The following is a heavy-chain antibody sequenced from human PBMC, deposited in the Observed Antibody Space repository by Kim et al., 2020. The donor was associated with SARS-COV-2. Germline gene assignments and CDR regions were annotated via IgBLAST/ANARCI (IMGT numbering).Heavy chain of an antibody. D-gene: IGHD3-10*01. CDR3: AKAVFRGVTNFDY. Sequence: GGSLRLSCAASGFTFSSYGMHWVRQAPGKGLEWVAVITYDGSSTYYADSVKGRFTISRDNSKNTLYLQMNSLRAEDTALYYCAKAVFRGVTNFDYWGQGTLVTVSS. CDR1: GFTFSSYG. V-gene: IGHV3-30*18. J-gene: IGHJ4*02. CDR2: ITYDGSST.